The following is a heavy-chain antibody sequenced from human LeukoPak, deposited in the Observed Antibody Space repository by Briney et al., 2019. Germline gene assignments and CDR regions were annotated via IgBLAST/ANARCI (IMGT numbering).Heavy chain of an antibody. CDR3: ARGQSLNDY. Sequence: ASVKVSCKSSGYTFTEYYMHWVRQAPGQGLKWIGWINPNSGGANYAEKFQGRVTMTRDTSISTAYMELSRLRYDDTALYYCARGQSLNDYWGQGTLVTVSS. J-gene: IGHJ4*02. V-gene: IGHV1-2*02. CDR1: GYTFTEYY. CDR2: INPNSGGA.